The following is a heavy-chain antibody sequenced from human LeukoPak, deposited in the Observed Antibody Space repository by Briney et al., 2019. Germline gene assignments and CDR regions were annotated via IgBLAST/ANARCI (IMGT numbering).Heavy chain of an antibody. CDR3: ARDRSYGDYVWDFDY. D-gene: IGHD4-17*01. J-gene: IGHJ4*02. Sequence: GGSLRLSCAASGFTFSSYAMHWVRQAPGKGLEWVAVISYDGSNKYYADSVKGRFTISRDNSKNTPYLQMNSLRAEDTAVYYCARDRSYGDYVWDFDYWGQGTLVTVSS. V-gene: IGHV3-30*04. CDR2: ISYDGSNK. CDR1: GFTFSSYA.